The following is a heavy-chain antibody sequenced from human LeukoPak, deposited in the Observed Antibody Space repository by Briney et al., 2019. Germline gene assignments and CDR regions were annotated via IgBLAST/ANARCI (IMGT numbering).Heavy chain of an antibody. CDR2: VRGSGGST. CDR3: AKESGYCSSTSCYKY. Sequence: GGSLRLSCAASGFTFSSYAMNWVRQAPGKGLEWVSVVRGSGGSTYYADSVKGRFTISRDNSKNTLYLQMNNLRAEDTALYYCAKESGYCSSTSCYKYWGQGTLVTVSS. J-gene: IGHJ4*02. V-gene: IGHV3-23*01. CDR1: GFTFSSYA. D-gene: IGHD2-2*02.